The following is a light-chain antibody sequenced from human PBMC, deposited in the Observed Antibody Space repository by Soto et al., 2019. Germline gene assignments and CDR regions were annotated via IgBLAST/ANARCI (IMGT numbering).Light chain of an antibody. CDR2: DVS. J-gene: IGLJ2*01. CDR1: SSGVGGYNY. Sequence: QSVLTQPDSVSGSPGQSITISCTGTSSGVGGYNYVSWYQQHPGKAPKLMIYDVSNRPSGVSNRFSGSKSGNTASLTISGLQAEDEADYYCSSYTSSSTLGVVFGGGTKLTVL. V-gene: IGLV2-14*01. CDR3: SSYTSSSTLGVV.